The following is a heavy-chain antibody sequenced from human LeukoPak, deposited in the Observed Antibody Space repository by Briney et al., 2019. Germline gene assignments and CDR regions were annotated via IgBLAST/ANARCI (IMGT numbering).Heavy chain of an antibody. CDR2: INPSGGST. Sequence: ASVKVSCKASGYTFTNYYMHWVRQAPGQGLEWMGIINPSGGSTSYSQKFQGRVTMTRDTSTSTVYMELSSLRSEDTAVYYCARASSTVTTPNHYYYGMDVGGQGTTVTVSS. CDR1: GYTFTNYY. V-gene: IGHV1-46*01. CDR3: ARASSTVTTPNHYYYGMDV. J-gene: IGHJ6*02. D-gene: IGHD4-17*01.